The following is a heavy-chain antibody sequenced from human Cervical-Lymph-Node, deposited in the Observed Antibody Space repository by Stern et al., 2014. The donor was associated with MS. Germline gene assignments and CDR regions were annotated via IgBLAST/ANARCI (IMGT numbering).Heavy chain of an antibody. D-gene: IGHD2-15*01. CDR3: AVRYCSGGRCYSVPDV. CDR1: EYTHNNYL. CDR2: INPSGAT. J-gene: IGHJ6*02. Sequence: VQLVQSGSEVKKPGASVKVSCKASEYTHNNYLIHWVRQAPGQRPDWMGVINPSGATNNAQTVQDRVTMTTDASTSTFYMELSRLRSEDTAVYYCAVRYCSGGRCYSVPDVWGQGTTVIVSS. V-gene: IGHV1-46*02.